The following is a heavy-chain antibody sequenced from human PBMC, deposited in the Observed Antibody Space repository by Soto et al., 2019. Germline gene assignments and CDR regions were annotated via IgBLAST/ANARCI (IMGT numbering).Heavy chain of an antibody. V-gene: IGHV3-7*01. Sequence: DVQLVESGGGLVQPGGSLRLSCAASGFIFSSYWMSWVRQAPGMGLEWVATINQDGSAKYYVDSVKGRFTISRDNAKNSLYLQMNSLRGEDTAMYYCAVSLVRGTVSDDNLFDPWGQGILVTVSS. CDR1: GFIFSSYW. D-gene: IGHD3-10*01. CDR2: INQDGSAK. CDR3: AVSLVRGTVSDDNLFDP. J-gene: IGHJ5*02.